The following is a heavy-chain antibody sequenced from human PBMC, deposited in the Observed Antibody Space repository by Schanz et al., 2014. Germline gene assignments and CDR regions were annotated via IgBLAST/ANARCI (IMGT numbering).Heavy chain of an antibody. CDR2: IRSKAYGGTK. CDR3: ARVRRRIATPSTPSFRNYYYYAMDV. Sequence: EVQLVESGGGLVKPGGSLRLSCAASGFTFSSYSMNWVRQAPGKGLEWVGFIRSKAYGGTKEYAASVKGRFTISRDDSKSTAFLQMNSLRAEDTSVYFCARVRRRIATPSTPSFRNYYYYAMDVWGQGTTVTVSS. J-gene: IGHJ6*02. D-gene: IGHD6-13*01. V-gene: IGHV3-49*04. CDR1: GFTFSSYS.